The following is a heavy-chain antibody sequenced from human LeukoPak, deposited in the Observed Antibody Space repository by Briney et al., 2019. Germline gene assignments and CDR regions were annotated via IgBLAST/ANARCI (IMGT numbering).Heavy chain of an antibody. CDR2: IYSGGTT. CDR1: GFTVTSNY. CDR3: ARAPFYDFWSGYSDY. J-gene: IGHJ4*02. V-gene: IGHV3-66*01. Sequence: GGSLRLSCVVSGFTVTSNYMSWVRQAPGKGLEWVSVIYSGGTTNYADSVKGRFTVYRDNSKNTLYLQMGSLRAEDMAVYYCARAPFYDFWSGYSDYWGQGTLVTVSS. D-gene: IGHD3-3*01.